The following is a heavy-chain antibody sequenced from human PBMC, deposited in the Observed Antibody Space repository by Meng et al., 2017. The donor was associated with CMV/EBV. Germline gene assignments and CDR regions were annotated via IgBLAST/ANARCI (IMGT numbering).Heavy chain of an antibody. CDR3: ARKSDLLHIYYYGMDV. V-gene: IGHV3-11*04. Sequence: GGSLRLSCAASGFTFSDYYMSWIRQAPGKGLEWVSYISSSGSSIYYADSVKGRFTISRDNSKNSLYLQMNSLRAEDTAVYYCARKSDLLHIYYYGMDVWGQGTTVTVSS. CDR2: ISSSGSSI. J-gene: IGHJ6*02. CDR1: GFTFSDYY. D-gene: IGHD3/OR15-3a*01.